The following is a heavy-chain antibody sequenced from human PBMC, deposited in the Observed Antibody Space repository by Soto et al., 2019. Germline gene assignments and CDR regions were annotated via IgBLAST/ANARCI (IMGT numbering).Heavy chain of an antibody. CDR2: ISGSGGST. V-gene: IGHV3-23*01. J-gene: IGHJ4*02. Sequence: GGSLRLSCAASGFTFSSYAMSWVRQAPGKGLEWVSAISGSGGSTYYADSAKGRFTISRDNSKNTLYLQMNSLRAEDTAVYYCAKDRRGFCPSGGDCETGYYFDYWGQGTLVTVSS. D-gene: IGHD2-21*02. CDR1: GFTFSSYA. CDR3: AKDRRGFCPSGGDCETGYYFDY.